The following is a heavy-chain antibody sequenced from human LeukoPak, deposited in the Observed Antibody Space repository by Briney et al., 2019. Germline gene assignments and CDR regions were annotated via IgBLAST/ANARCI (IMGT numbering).Heavy chain of an antibody. D-gene: IGHD1-1*01. CDR1: IFTFTAYQ. Sequence: ASVKVSRKASIFTFTAYQIHGVRQAPGQGPEWRGWINPNSGGTKYSHKVQDRVTLTRDTSISTAYMELSSLRSDDTAVYYCARDSYKSNNWFDPWGQGTLVTVSS. CDR3: ARDSYKSNNWFDP. J-gene: IGHJ5*02. V-gene: IGHV1-2*02. CDR2: INPNSGGT.